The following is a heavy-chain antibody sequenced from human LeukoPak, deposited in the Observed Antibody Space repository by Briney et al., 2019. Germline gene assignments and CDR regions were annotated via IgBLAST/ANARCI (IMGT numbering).Heavy chain of an antibody. CDR2: ISGSGGST. D-gene: IGHD5-12*01. V-gene: IGHV3-23*01. Sequence: PGGSLRLSCAASGFTFSSYAMSWVRQAPGKGLEWVSAISGSGGSTYYADSVKGRFTISRDNSKNTLYLQMNSLRAEVTAVYCCAKTSVATGNFAYWGQGTLVTVSS. CDR1: GFTFSSYA. J-gene: IGHJ4*02. CDR3: AKTSVATGNFAY.